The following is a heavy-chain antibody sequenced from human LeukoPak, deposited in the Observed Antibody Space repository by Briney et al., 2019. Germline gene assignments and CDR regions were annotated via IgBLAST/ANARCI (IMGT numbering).Heavy chain of an antibody. Sequence: GGSLRLSCAASGFTFSSYWMTWVRQAPGKGLEWVANIKQDGSEKYYVDSVKGRFTISGDNAKNSLYLQMNSLRAEDTAVYYCARSSPLEPGSYYANYWGQGTLVTVSS. CDR2: IKQDGSEK. J-gene: IGHJ4*02. CDR3: ARSSPLEPGSYYANY. CDR1: GFTFSSYW. V-gene: IGHV3-7*01. D-gene: IGHD1-26*01.